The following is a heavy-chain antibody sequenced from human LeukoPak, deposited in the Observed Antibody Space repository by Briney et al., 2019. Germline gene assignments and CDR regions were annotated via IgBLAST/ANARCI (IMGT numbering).Heavy chain of an antibody. CDR3: ARDPVYSTVSAQMGWFDP. J-gene: IGHJ5*02. CDR1: GFTFSAFA. Sequence: PGRSLRLSCAASGFTFSAFAIHWVRQAPGKGLEWVAVISFDGSNKQYADSVKGRFTISRDNSNTTLSLQMNSLRAEDTALYFCARDPVYSTVSAQMGWFDPWGQGTLVTVSS. CDR2: ISFDGSNK. D-gene: IGHD6-13*01. V-gene: IGHV3-30-3*01.